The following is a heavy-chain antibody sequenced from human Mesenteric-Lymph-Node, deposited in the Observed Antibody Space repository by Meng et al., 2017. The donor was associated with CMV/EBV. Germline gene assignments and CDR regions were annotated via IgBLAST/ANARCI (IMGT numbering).Heavy chain of an antibody. V-gene: IGHV4-34*01. CDR2: INHSGST. J-gene: IGHJ4*02. Sequence: CAVYGGSFRGYYGSGIRQPPGKGREWIGEINHSGSTNYNPSLKSRVTISVDTSKNQISLKLSSVTAADTAVYYCARGGYSGYDWAYYWGQGILVTVSS. D-gene: IGHD5-12*01. CDR1: GGSFRGYY. CDR3: ARGGYSGYDWAYY.